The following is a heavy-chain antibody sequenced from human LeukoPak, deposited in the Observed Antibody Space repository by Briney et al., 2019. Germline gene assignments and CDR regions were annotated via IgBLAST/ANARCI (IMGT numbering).Heavy chain of an antibody. D-gene: IGHD4-23*01. CDR3: ARHTTVVPPHYFDY. CDR2: IYYSGST. V-gene: IGHV4-59*08. J-gene: IGHJ4*02. CDR1: GGSISSYY. Sequence: RSSETLSLTCTVSGGSISSYYWSWIRQPPGKGLEWIGYIYYSGSTNYNPSFKSRVTISLDTPKNQISLKLSSVTAADTAVYYCARHTTVVPPHYFDYWGQGTLVTVSS.